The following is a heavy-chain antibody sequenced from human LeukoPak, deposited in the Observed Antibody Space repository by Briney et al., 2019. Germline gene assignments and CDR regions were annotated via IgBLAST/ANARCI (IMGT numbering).Heavy chain of an antibody. J-gene: IGHJ4*02. CDR3: AREGPAVAFGY. CDR1: GFTFSSYS. V-gene: IGHV3-21*01. D-gene: IGHD6-19*01. CDR2: ISSSSSYI. Sequence: GGSLRLSCAGSGFTFSSYSMNWVRQAPGKGLEWVSSISSSSSYIYYADSVKGRFTISRDNAKNSLYLQMNSLRAEDTAVYYCAREGPAVAFGYWGQGTLVTVSS.